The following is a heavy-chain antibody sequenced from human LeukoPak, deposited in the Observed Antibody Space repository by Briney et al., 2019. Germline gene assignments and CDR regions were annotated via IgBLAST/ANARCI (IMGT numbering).Heavy chain of an antibody. D-gene: IGHD6-19*01. CDR1: GSSFTSYW. CDR3: ARANLAVAGTDDAFDI. V-gene: IGHV5-51*01. Sequence: NRGASLQISCKGSGSSFTSYWIGWVRQLPGKGLEWMGIIYPGDSDTRDSPSFQGQVTISADKSISTAYLQWSSLKASDTAMYYCARANLAVAGTDDAFDIWGQGTMVTVSS. J-gene: IGHJ3*02. CDR2: IYPGDSDT.